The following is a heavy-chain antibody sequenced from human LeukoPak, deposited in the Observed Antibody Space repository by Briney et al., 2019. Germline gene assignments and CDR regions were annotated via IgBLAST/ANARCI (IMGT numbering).Heavy chain of an antibody. Sequence: GESLKISCKGSGYSFTSYWISWVRQLPGKGLEWMGRIDPSDSYTNYSPSFQGHVTISADKPISTAYLQWSSLKASDTAMYYCARHGREDYYGMDVWGKGTTVTVSS. CDR2: IDPSDSYT. CDR3: ARHGREDYYGMDV. J-gene: IGHJ6*04. V-gene: IGHV5-10-1*01. CDR1: GYSFTSYW.